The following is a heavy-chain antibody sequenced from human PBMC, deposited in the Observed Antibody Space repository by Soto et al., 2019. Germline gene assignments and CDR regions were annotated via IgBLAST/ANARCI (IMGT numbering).Heavy chain of an antibody. V-gene: IGHV3-30*18. CDR3: AKDRVGGTFYTPLGF. J-gene: IGHJ4*02. Sequence: GGSLRLSCQASGFNFDNYGMHWVRQAPGKGLEWVAVITYDGSNTYYADSVKGRFTISRDNSKNTLSLHLNTLKPEDTAVYHCAKDRVGGTFYTPLGFWGQGTLVTVSS. CDR2: ITYDGSNT. CDR1: GFNFDNYG. D-gene: IGHD1-7*01.